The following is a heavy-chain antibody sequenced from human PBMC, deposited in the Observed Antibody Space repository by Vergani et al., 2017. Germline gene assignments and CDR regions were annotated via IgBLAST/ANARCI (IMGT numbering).Heavy chain of an antibody. V-gene: IGHV4-59*08. CDR2: IYYSGST. D-gene: IGHD3-22*01. CDR3: ARLVVGDAFDI. J-gene: IGHJ3*02. Sequence: QVQLQESGPGLVKPSETLSLTCTVSGGSISSYYWSWIRQPPGKGLEWIGYIYYSGSTNYNPSLKSRVTISVDTSKNQFSLKLSSVTAADTAVYYCARLVVGDAFDIWGQGTMVIVSS. CDR1: GGSISSYY.